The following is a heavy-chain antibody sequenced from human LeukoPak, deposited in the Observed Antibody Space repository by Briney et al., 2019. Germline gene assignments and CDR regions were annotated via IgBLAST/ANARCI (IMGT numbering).Heavy chain of an antibody. CDR1: GFTFSDYY. D-gene: IGHD6-19*01. Sequence: GGSLRLSCAASGFTFSDYYMNWIRQAPGKGLEWLSYICSSGCDTIYYADSVKGRFTISRDNSRNTVYLQMNSLSTEDTAVYYCARDRLEAVAGDDYLDYWGQGTLVTVSS. CDR3: ARDRLEAVAGDDYLDY. CDR2: ICSSGCDTI. V-gene: IGHV3-11*04. J-gene: IGHJ4*02.